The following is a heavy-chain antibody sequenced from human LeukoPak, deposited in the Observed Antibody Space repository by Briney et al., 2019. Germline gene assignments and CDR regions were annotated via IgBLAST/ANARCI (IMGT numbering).Heavy chain of an antibody. CDR2: IIPIFGAA. CDR3: AGGRAARTFDY. V-gene: IGHV1-69*05. Sequence: SVKVSYKASGGTFSGYAISWVRQAPGQGLEWMGGIIPIFGAANYAQKFQGRVTITTDESTSTAYMELSSLRSEDTAVYYCAGGRAARTFDYWGQGTLVTVSS. J-gene: IGHJ4*02. D-gene: IGHD6-6*01. CDR1: GGTFSGYA.